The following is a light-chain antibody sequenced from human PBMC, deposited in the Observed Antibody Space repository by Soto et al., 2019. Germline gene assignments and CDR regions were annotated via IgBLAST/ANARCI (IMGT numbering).Light chain of an antibody. V-gene: IGKV1-5*03. Sequence: DIQMTQSPSTLSASIGDRVTITCRASQSVDTWLAWYQQKPGKAPKLLIYKASSLQTGVPSRFSGSGSGTEFTLTISSLRPDDFATYYCQHYNDYSRMFGQGTKVEIK. CDR3: QHYNDYSRM. CDR1: QSVDTW. J-gene: IGKJ1*01. CDR2: KAS.